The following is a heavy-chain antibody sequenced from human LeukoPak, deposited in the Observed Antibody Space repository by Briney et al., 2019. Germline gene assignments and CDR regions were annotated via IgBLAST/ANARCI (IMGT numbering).Heavy chain of an antibody. CDR3: ARLIRFLEEPGFDY. CDR1: GFTFSSYE. V-gene: IGHV3-48*03. Sequence: PGGSLRLSCAASGFTFSSYEMNWVRQAPGKGLEWVSYISSSGSTIYYADSVKGRFTISRDNAKNSLYLQMNSLRAEDTAVYYCARLIRFLEEPGFDYWGQGTLVTVSS. D-gene: IGHD3-3*01. CDR2: ISSSGSTI. J-gene: IGHJ4*02.